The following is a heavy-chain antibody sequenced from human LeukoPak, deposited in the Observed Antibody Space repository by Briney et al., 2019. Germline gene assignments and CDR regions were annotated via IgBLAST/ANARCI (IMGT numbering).Heavy chain of an antibody. V-gene: IGHV1-8*01. J-gene: IGHJ6*03. CDR3: ARGRSVATMVYYYYMDV. Sequence: ASVKVSCKASGYTFTSYDINWVRQATGQGLEWMGWMNPNSGNTGYAQKFQGRVTMTRNTSISTAYMELSSLRSEDTAVYYCARGRSVATMVYYYYMDVWGKGTTVTISS. CDR1: GYTFTSYD. CDR2: MNPNSGNT. D-gene: IGHD5-12*01.